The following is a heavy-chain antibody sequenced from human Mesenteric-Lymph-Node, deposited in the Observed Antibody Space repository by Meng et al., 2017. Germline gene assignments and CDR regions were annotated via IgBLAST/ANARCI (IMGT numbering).Heavy chain of an antibody. D-gene: IGHD6-13*01. CDR2: ISSSGSTI. CDR1: GFTFSSYE. Sequence: GESLKISCAASGFTFSSYEMNWVRQAPGKGLEWVSYISSSGSTIYYADSVKGRFTISRDNAKNSLYLQMNSLRAEDTAVYYCARDRSTYSSSWYVRANWFDPWGQGTLVTVSS. CDR3: ARDRSTYSSSWYVRANWFDP. V-gene: IGHV3-48*03. J-gene: IGHJ5*02.